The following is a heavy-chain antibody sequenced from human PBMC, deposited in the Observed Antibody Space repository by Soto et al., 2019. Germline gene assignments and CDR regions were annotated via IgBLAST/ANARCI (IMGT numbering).Heavy chain of an antibody. CDR1: GRSFSGYY. V-gene: IGHV4-34*01. Sequence: SETLSLTGAVYGRSFSGYYWTWIRQPPGTGLEWIGEINHSGSTNYNPSLKSRVTISVDTSKNQFSLKLSSVTAADTAVYYCDCFTHYYHPDPFDYWGQGPLVTVSS. J-gene: IGHJ4*02. CDR2: INHSGST. CDR3: DCFTHYYHPDPFDY. D-gene: IGHD3-10*01.